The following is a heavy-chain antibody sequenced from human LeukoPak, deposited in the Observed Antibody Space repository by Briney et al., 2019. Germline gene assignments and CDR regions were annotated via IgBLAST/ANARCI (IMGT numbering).Heavy chain of an antibody. CDR3: VRDRDYAFDF. J-gene: IGHJ3*01. CDR1: GFTFSYYS. Sequence: GGSLRLSCAASGFTFSYYSMNWVRQAPGRGLEWISYSNTDGTISYADSVKGRFTISRDNAENSLYLQMNSLRDEDTAVYFCVRDRDYAFDFWGQGTMVTVSS. V-gene: IGHV3-48*02. CDR2: SNTDGTI.